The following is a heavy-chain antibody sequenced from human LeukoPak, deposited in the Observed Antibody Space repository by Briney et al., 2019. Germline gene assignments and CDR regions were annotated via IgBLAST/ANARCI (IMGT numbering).Heavy chain of an antibody. D-gene: IGHD1-26*01. CDR2: ISWNSGSI. CDR3: AKGASWRFYYYYGMDV. V-gene: IGHV3-9*01. CDR1: GFTFDDYA. Sequence: GGSLRLSCAVSGFTFDDYAMHWVRQAPGRGLEWVSGISWNSGSIGYADSVKGRFTISRDNAKNSLYLQMNSLRAEDTALYYCAKGASWRFYYYYGMDVWGQGTTVTVSS. J-gene: IGHJ6*02.